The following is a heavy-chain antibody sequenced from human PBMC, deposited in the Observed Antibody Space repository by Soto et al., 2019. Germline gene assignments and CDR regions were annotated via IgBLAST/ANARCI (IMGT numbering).Heavy chain of an antibody. CDR2: INYSGTT. CDR1: GGSISSSSYY. J-gene: IGHJ4*02. D-gene: IGHD6-19*01. V-gene: IGHV4-39*01. Sequence: QLQLQESGPGLVKPSETLSLTCTVSGGSISSSSYYWGWIRQPPGKGLEWIGSINYSGTTYYNPSLKSRVTTSVDTSKNQFSLKLSPVTAADTAVYYCARRTRGWEAAFDYWGQGTLVTVSS. CDR3: ARRTRGWEAAFDY.